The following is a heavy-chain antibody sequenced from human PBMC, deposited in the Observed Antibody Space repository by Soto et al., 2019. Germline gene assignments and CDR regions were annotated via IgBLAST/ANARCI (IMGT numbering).Heavy chain of an antibody. Sequence: ASVKVSCKASGYTFTSYDINWVRQATGQGLEWMGWMNPNSGNTGYAQKFQGRVTMTRNTSTSTAYMELRSLRSDDTAVYYCARDHGGHDAFDIWGQGTMVTVSS. V-gene: IGHV1-8*01. CDR2: MNPNSGNT. CDR1: GYTFTSYD. J-gene: IGHJ3*02. CDR3: ARDHGGHDAFDI. D-gene: IGHD3-3*01.